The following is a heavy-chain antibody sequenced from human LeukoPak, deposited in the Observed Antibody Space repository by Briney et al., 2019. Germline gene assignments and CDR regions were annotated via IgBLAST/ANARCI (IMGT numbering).Heavy chain of an antibody. D-gene: IGHD5-24*01. CDR2: ITSNGGST. CDR1: GFTFSSYA. CDR3: ARGGRWLQPFDY. Sequence: GGSLRLSCAASGFTFSSYAMHWVRQAPGKGLEYVSSITSNGGSTYSANSVKGRFTISRDNSKSTLYLQMGSLRTEDMAVYYCARGGRWLQPFDYWGQGTLVTVSS. V-gene: IGHV3-64*01. J-gene: IGHJ4*02.